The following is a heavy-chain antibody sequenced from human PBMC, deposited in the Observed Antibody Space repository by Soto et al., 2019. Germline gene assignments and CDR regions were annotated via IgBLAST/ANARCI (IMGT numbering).Heavy chain of an antibody. CDR1: GFTFSSYG. CDR3: AKVGGGSYLYFDY. J-gene: IGHJ4*02. CDR2: MSYDGSKK. Sequence: QVQLVESGGGVVQPGRSLRLACAASGFTFSSYGMHWVRQAPGKGLEWVALMSYDGSKKYYADSVKGRFTISRDKSKNTLYLQMNSLRAEDTAVYYCAKVGGGSYLYFDYWGQGTLVTVSS. V-gene: IGHV3-30*18. D-gene: IGHD2-15*01.